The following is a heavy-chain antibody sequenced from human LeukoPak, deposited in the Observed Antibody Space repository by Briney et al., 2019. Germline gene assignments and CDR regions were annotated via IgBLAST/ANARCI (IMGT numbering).Heavy chain of an antibody. CDR1: GGSLSPYY. CDR2: IYHNGSA. D-gene: IGHD6-19*01. J-gene: IGHJ6*03. CDR3: ARTWAGHNYYYYYYMDV. V-gene: IGHV4-59*01. Sequence: SETLSLTCTVSGGSLSPYYWSWIRQPPGKGLEWIGYIYHNGSANYNPSLKSRVTISVDTSKNQFSLKLSSVTAADTAVYYCARTWAGHNYYYYYYMDVWGEGTTVTVSS.